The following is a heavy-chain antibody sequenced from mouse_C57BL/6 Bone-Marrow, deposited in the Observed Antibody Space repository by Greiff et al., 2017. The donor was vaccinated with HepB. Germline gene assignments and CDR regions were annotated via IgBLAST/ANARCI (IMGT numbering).Heavy chain of an antibody. V-gene: IGHV1-82*01. Sequence: VQLQQSGPELVKPGASVKISCKASGYAFSSSWMNWVKQRPGKGLEWIGRIYPGDGDTNYNGKFKGKATLTADKSSSTAYMQLSSLTSEDPAVYFCAREGYYYGPWYFDVWGTGTTVTVSS. D-gene: IGHD1-1*01. CDR1: GYAFSSSW. CDR3: AREGYYYGPWYFDV. CDR2: IYPGDGDT. J-gene: IGHJ1*03.